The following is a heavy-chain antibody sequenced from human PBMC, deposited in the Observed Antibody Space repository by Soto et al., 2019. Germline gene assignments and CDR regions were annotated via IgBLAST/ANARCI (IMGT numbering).Heavy chain of an antibody. V-gene: IGHV4-4*02. CDR2: IYHSGST. CDR3: ASTTYCSGGSCYHRDY. D-gene: IGHD2-15*01. J-gene: IGHJ4*02. CDR1: GGSISSSNW. Sequence: SETLSLTCAVSGGSISSSNWWSWVRQPPGKGLEWIGEIYHSGSTNYNPSLKSRVTISVDKSKNQFSLKLSSVTAADTAVYYCASTTYCSGGSCYHRDYWGQGTLVTVSS.